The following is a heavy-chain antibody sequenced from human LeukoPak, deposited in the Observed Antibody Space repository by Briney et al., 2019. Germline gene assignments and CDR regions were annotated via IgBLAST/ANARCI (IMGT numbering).Heavy chain of an antibody. D-gene: IGHD3-22*01. Sequence: GGSLRLSCAASGFTFSSYAMNWVRQAPGKGLEWVSGISGSGGNTYYADSVKGRFTISRDNSKDTLYLQMNSLRVEDTAIYYCAKDRPNYYGTNGHYYTRNGDYWGQGTLVTVSS. CDR2: ISGSGGNT. CDR3: AKDRPNYYGTNGHYYTRNGDY. CDR1: GFTFSSYA. V-gene: IGHV3-23*01. J-gene: IGHJ4*02.